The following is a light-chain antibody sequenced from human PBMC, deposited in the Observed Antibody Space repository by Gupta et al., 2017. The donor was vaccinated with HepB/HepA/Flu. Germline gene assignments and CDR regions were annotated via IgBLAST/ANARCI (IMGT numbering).Light chain of an antibody. CDR2: DVS. J-gene: IGLJ2*01. CDR1: RSDVFDYNY. CDR3: NSYTTINTVI. V-gene: IGLV2-14*03. Sequence: RAITISCIATRSDVFDYNYVSWYPHHPGKVPTLILYDVSYRPSGVSNRFSGSKSGNTASLTISGLQTEDEADYYCNSYTTINTVIFGGGTKLTVL.